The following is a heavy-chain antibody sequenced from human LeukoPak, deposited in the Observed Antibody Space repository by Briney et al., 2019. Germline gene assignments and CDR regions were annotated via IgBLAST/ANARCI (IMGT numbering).Heavy chain of an antibody. CDR2: INPNSGGT. CDR1: GYTFTGYY. D-gene: IGHD5-18*01. Sequence: ASVKVSCKASGYTFTGYYMHWVRQAPGQGLEWMGWINPNSGGTNYAQKFQGRVTMTRDTSISTAYMELSRLRSDDTAVYYCAREGGGYSYGYWFDPWGQGTLVTVSS. V-gene: IGHV1-2*02. CDR3: AREGGGYSYGYWFDP. J-gene: IGHJ5*02.